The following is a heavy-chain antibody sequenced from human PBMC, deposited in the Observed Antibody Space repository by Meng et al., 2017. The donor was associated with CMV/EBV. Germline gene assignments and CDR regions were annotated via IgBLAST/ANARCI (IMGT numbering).Heavy chain of an antibody. V-gene: IGHV2-26*01. J-gene: IGHJ4*02. Sequence: SGPTLVKPSETLTLTCTASGFSLSNGRLGVSWIRQPPGKALEWLAHIFSNDDTSYSTSLKDRLTISKGTSKSQVVLTMINMDPVDTATYYCARTHDYSSPFDYWGQGTLVTVSS. D-gene: IGHD4-11*01. CDR3: ARTHDYSSPFDY. CDR1: GFSLSNGRLG. CDR2: IFSNDDT.